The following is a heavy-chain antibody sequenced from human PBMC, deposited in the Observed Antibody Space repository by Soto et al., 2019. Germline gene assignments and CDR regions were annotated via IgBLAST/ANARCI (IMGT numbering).Heavy chain of an antibody. CDR2: IIPIFGTA. Sequence: QVQLVQSGAEVKKPGSSVKVSCKASGGTFSSYAISWVRQAPGQGLEWMGGIIPIFGTANYAQKFQGRVTINADESKSTAYMELSSLRSDDTAVYYCARDRWAIFPNWFDPWGQGTLVTVSS. V-gene: IGHV1-69*01. J-gene: IGHJ5*02. CDR3: ARDRWAIFPNWFDP. CDR1: GGTFSSYA. D-gene: IGHD3-3*01.